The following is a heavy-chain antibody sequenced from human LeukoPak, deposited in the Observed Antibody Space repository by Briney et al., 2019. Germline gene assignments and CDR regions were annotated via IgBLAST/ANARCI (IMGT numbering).Heavy chain of an antibody. CDR2: IKQDGSEK. D-gene: IGHD3-10*01. Sequence: GGSLTLSCAVSGFTFSRYWMSWVRQAPGKGLEWLANIKQDGSEKYYVDSVEGRFTISRDNAKNSLYLQMNSLRAEDTAVYYCARSYYGSGTSYGMDVWGQGTTVTVSS. CDR3: ARSYYGSGTSYGMDV. CDR1: GFTFSRYW. V-gene: IGHV3-7*01. J-gene: IGHJ6*02.